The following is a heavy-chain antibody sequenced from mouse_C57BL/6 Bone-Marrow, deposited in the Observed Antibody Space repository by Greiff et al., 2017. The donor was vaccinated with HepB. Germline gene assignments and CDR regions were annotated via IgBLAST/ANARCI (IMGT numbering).Heavy chain of an antibody. CDR2: SRNKANDYTT. V-gene: IGHV7-1*01. CDR1: GFTFSDFY. CDR3: ARDLYYYAMDY. Sequence: EVKLVESGGGLVQSGRSLRLSCATSGFTFSDFYMEWVRQAPGKGLEWIAASRNKANDYTTEYSASVKGRFIVSRDTSQSILYLQMNALRAEDTAMYYCARDLYYYAMDYWGQGTSVTVSS. J-gene: IGHJ4*01.